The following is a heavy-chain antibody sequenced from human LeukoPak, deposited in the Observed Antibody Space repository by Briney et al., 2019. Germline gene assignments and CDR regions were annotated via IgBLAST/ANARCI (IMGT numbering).Heavy chain of an antibody. V-gene: IGHV1-69*13. Sequence: SVKVSCTASGGTFSSYAISWVRQAPGQGLEWMGGIIPIFGTANYAQKFQGRVTITADESTSTAYMELSSLRSEDTAVYYCVRDGEGAGISVNYWFDPWGQGTLVTVSS. CDR1: GGTFSSYA. CDR2: IIPIFGTA. J-gene: IGHJ5*02. CDR3: VRDGEGAGISVNYWFDP. D-gene: IGHD6-13*01.